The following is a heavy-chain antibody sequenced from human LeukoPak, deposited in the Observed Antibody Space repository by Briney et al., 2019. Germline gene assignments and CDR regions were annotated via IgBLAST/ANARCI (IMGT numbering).Heavy chain of an antibody. V-gene: IGHV1-69*06. CDR3: ARDGFGYYGMDV. CDR2: IIPIFGTA. D-gene: IGHD2-2*03. Sequence: SVKVSCKASGGTFSSYAISWVRQAPGQGLEWMGGIIPIFGTANYAQKFQGRVTITADKSTSPAYMELSSLRSEDTAEYYCARDGFGYYGMDVWGKGTTVTVSS. CDR1: GGTFSSYA. J-gene: IGHJ6*04.